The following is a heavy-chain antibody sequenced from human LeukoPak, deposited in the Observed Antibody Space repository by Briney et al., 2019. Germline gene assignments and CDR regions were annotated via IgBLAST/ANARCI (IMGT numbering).Heavy chain of an antibody. D-gene: IGHD3-22*01. CDR1: GGTFSSYA. CDR2: IIPILGIA. CDR3: ARERVNYYDSSGYFDY. Sequence: VALVKVSCKASGGTFSSYAISWVRQAPGQGLEWMGRIIPILGIANYAQKFQGRVTITADKSTSTAYMELSSLRSEDTAVYYCARERVNYYDSSGYFDYWAREPWSPSPQ. J-gene: IGHJ4*02. V-gene: IGHV1-69*04.